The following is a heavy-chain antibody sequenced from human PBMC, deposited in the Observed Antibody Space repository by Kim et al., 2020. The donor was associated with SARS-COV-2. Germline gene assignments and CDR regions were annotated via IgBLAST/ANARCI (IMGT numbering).Heavy chain of an antibody. V-gene: IGHV3-53*01. CDR1: GFTVSSNY. CDR2: IYSGGST. J-gene: IGHJ3*02. D-gene: IGHD1-20*01. Sequence: GGSLRLSCAASGFTVSSNYMSWVRQAPGKGLEWVSVIYSGGSTYYADSVKGRFTISRDNSKNTLYLQMNSLRAEDTAVYYCARGPYNWNDPQAFDIWGQGTMVTVSS. CDR3: ARGPYNWNDPQAFDI.